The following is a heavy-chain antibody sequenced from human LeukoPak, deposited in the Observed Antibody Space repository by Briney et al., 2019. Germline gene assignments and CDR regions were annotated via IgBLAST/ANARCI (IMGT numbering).Heavy chain of an antibody. CDR1: GFTVSSNY. CDR2: INSDGSST. CDR3: ARRSAAKDAFDI. V-gene: IGHV3-74*01. J-gene: IGHJ3*02. Sequence: PGGSLRLSCAASGFTVSSNYMSWVRQAPGKGLVWVSRINSDGSSTSYADSVKGRFTISRDNAKNTLYLQMNSLRAEDTAVYYCARRSAAKDAFDIWGQGTMVTVSS. D-gene: IGHD6-25*01.